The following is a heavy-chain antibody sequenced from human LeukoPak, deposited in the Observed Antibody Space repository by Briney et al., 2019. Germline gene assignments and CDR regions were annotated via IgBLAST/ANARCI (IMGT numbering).Heavy chain of an antibody. V-gene: IGHV1-3*01. J-gene: IGHJ4*02. CDR3: ARVLRNYYDSSGYFY. Sequence: ASVKVSRKASGYTFTSYAMHWVRQAPGQRLEWMGWINAGNGNTKYSQKFQGRVTITRDTSASTAYMELSSLRSEDTAVYYCARVLRNYYDSSGYFYWGQGTLVTVSS. D-gene: IGHD3-22*01. CDR1: GYTFTSYA. CDR2: INAGNGNT.